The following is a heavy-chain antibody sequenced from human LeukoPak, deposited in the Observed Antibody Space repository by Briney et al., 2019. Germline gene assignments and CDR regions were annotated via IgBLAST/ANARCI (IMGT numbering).Heavy chain of an antibody. CDR3: ATLAVTTEGDAFDI. CDR2: IYSGGST. CDR1: GFTVSSNH. J-gene: IGHJ3*02. D-gene: IGHD4-17*01. Sequence: GGSLRLSCAASGFTVSSNHMSWVRQAPGKGLEWVSVIYSGGSTYYADSVKGRFTISRDNSKNTLYLQMNSLRAEDTAVYYCATLAVTTEGDAFDIWGQGTMVTVSS. V-gene: IGHV3-66*01.